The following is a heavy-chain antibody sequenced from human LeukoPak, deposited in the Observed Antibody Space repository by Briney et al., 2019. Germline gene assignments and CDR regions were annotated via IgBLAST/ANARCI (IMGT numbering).Heavy chain of an antibody. Sequence: ASVEVSCKASGYTFTGYYLFWVRQAPGQGLEWMGWINPRSGGTNYAQKFQGRVTMTRDTSITTAYMELSRLRSDDTDVYYCARDPITFGGVIVIPEILGMDVWGQGTTVTVSS. J-gene: IGHJ6*02. V-gene: IGHV1-2*02. CDR1: GYTFTGYY. CDR3: ARDPITFGGVIVIPEILGMDV. D-gene: IGHD3-16*02. CDR2: INPRSGGT.